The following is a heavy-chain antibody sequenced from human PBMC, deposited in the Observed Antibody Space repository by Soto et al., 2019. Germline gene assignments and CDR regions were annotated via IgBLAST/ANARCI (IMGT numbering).Heavy chain of an antibody. D-gene: IGHD3-22*01. Sequence: SCAASGFTFSSYSMDWVRQAPGKGLEWVSSISSSSSYIYYADSVKGRFTISRDNAKNSLYLQMNSLRAEDTAVYYCARDSYYYDSSDEYYFDYWGQGTLVTVSS. CDR3: ARDSYYYDSSDEYYFDY. J-gene: IGHJ4*02. CDR1: GFTFSSYS. CDR2: ISSSSSYI. V-gene: IGHV3-21*01.